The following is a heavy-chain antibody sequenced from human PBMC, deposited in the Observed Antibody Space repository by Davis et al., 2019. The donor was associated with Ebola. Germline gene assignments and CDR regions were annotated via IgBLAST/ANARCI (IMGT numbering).Heavy chain of an antibody. D-gene: IGHD1-20*01. CDR3: AWGGNWNYFDY. V-gene: IGHV4-39*01. J-gene: IGHJ4*02. Sequence: PSETLSLTCTVSGGSISSSSYYWGWIRQPPGKGLEWIGSIYYSGSTYYNPSLKSRVTISVDTSKNQFSLKLSSVTAADTAVYYCAWGGNWNYFDYWGQGTLVTVSS. CDR1: GGSISSSSYY. CDR2: IYYSGST.